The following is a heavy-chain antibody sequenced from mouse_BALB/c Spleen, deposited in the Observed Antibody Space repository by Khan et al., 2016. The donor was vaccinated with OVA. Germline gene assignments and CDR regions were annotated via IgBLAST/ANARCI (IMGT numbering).Heavy chain of an antibody. Sequence: QIQLVQSGPELKKPGETVRISCKASGYTFTTAGIQWVQKMPGKGLKWIGWINTHSGVPKYAEDFKGRFAFSLEISVNTAYLQITNLQNEDTATYFCARGGSAYYRNDRCAMEYWGQGTSVTVSS. D-gene: IGHD2-14*01. CDR2: INTHSGVP. V-gene: IGHV9-4*02. CDR1: GYTFTTAG. CDR3: ARGGSAYYRNDRCAMEY. J-gene: IGHJ4*01.